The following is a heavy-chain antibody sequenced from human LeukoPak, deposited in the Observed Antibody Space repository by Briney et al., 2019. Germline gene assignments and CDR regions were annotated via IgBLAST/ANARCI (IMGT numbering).Heavy chain of an antibody. CDR1: GFTLSSHR. CDR2: ISSRSSFK. J-gene: IGHJ4*02. CDR3: AKDGGFWSDYSYFDY. D-gene: IGHD3-3*01. Sequence: PGGSLRLSXAASGFTLSSHRMDWVRQAQGKGLEWVSSISSRSSFKDYADSVKGRFTISRDNAKNLLYLQMNSLRAEDTAVYFCAKDGGFWSDYSYFDYWGQGTQVTVSS. V-gene: IGHV3-21*06.